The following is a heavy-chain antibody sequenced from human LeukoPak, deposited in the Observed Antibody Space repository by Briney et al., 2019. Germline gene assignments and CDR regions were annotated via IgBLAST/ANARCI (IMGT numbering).Heavy chain of an antibody. CDR3: ARGGIVHYGSGRLFDP. Sequence: GSLRLSCAASGFTFSSFSMNWVRQAPGKGLEWIGEINHSGSTNYNPSLKSRVTISVDTSKNQFSLKLSSVTAADTAVYYCARGGIVHYGSGRLFDPWGQGTLVTVSS. CDR1: GFTFSSFS. V-gene: IGHV4-34*01. J-gene: IGHJ5*02. D-gene: IGHD3-10*01. CDR2: INHSGST.